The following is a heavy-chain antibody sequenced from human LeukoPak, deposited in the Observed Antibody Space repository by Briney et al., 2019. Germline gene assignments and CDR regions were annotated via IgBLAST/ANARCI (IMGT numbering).Heavy chain of an antibody. Sequence: PGGSLRLSCAASGFTFSSFAMSWVRQTPGKGLEWASGISASGGSTYYADSVKGRFTISRDNSQNTLYLQMNSLRAEDTAVYYCAKCISGSYPNKPYDYWGQGALVTVSS. V-gene: IGHV3-23*01. J-gene: IGHJ4*02. CDR2: ISASGGST. CDR1: GFTFSSFA. D-gene: IGHD1-26*01. CDR3: AKCISGSYPNKPYDY.